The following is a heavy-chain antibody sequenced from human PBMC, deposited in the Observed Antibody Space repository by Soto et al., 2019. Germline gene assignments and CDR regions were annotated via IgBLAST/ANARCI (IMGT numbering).Heavy chain of an antibody. Sequence: SETLSLTCAVYGGSFSGYYWSLIRQPQGKGLEWIGRINFRGNTYYNPSLQTRVTISLDKSKSQFSLKLNSVTAADSAVYFCARLEGLATISYYFDFWGQGALVTVSS. V-gene: IGHV4-34*01. CDR2: INFRGNT. CDR3: ARLEGLATISYYFDF. D-gene: IGHD3-9*01. CDR1: GGSFSGYY. J-gene: IGHJ4*02.